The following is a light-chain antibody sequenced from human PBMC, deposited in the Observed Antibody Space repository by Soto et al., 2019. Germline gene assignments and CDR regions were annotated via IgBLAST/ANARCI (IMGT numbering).Light chain of an antibody. V-gene: IGKV1-27*01. CDR3: QKYNSAPTWT. CDR2: AAS. J-gene: IGKJ1*01. CDR1: QGISNY. Sequence: DIQMTQSPSSLSASVGDRVTITCRASQGISNYLAWYQQKPGKVPKLLIYAASTLQSGVPSRFSGSGSGNDFTLTISSLQPEDVATYYCQKYNSAPTWTFGQGTKVEIK.